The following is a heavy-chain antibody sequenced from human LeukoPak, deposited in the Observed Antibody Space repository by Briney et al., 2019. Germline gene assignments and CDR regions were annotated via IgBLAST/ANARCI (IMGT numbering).Heavy chain of an antibody. V-gene: IGHV4-39*07. D-gene: IGHD6-19*01. CDR1: GGSISSSSYY. J-gene: IGHJ6*02. Sequence: PSETLSLTCTVSGGSISSSSYYWGWIRQPPGKGLEWIGSIYYSGSTYYNPSLKSRVTISVDTSKNQFSLKLSSVTAADTAVYYCARDWVFSSGWYGGYYYYGMDVWGQGTTVTVSS. CDR3: ARDWVFSSGWYGGYYYYGMDV. CDR2: IYYSGST.